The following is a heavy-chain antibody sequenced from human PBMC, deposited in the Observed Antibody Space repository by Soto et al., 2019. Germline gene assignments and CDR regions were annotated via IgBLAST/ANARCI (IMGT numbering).Heavy chain of an antibody. CDR1: LFTFSRYG. D-gene: IGHD2-15*01. Sequence: GGSLRLSCSASLFTFSRYGMHWVRQAPGKGLEFVSAITSNADRTFYADSVRGRFAISRDNSKNTLYLQMSSLRTEDTVVYYCVRGGVCSGGACYLDYWGQGTLVTVSS. J-gene: IGHJ4*02. V-gene: IGHV3-64D*08. CDR3: VRGGVCSGGACYLDY. CDR2: ITSNADRT.